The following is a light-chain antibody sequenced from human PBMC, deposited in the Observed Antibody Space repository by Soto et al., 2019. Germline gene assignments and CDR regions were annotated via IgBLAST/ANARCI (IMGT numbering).Light chain of an antibody. CDR2: AAY. J-gene: IGKJ4*01. V-gene: IGKV1-39*01. CDR3: QQTYSIPLT. CDR1: QTINNY. Sequence: DIQMTQSPSSLSASVGDRVTITCRTSQTINNYLNWYQQKPGRAPKLLIYAAYNLQSGVPSRFSGSGSGTDFTLAISALQPDDFATYFCQQTYSIPLTFGGGTTVDIK.